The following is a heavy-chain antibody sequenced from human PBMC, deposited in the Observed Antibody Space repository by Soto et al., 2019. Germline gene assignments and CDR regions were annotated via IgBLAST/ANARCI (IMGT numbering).Heavy chain of an antibody. CDR3: ARDADVTSTRPRGAFDI. V-gene: IGHV1-69*01. Sequence: QVQLVQSGAEVKKPGSSVKVSCKASGGTFSSYTFSWVRQAPGQGLEWMGGIVPLFGTTNDAKIFQGRVTISADESTSTVHMELSSLRSEDSAMYYCARDADVTSTRPRGAFDIWGQGTVITVSS. CDR2: IVPLFGTT. J-gene: IGHJ3*02. CDR1: GGTFSSYT. D-gene: IGHD6-6*01.